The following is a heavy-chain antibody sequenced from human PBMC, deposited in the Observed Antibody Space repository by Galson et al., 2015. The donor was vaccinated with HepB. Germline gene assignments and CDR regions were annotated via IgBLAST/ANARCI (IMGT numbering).Heavy chain of an antibody. Sequence: TLSLTCTVSGGSISSGGYYWSWIRQHPGKGLEWIGYIYYSGSTYYNPSLKSRVTISVDTSKNQFSLKLSSVTAADTAVYYYARERVTKYAFDIWGQGTMVTVSS. CDR3: ARERVTKYAFDI. CDR2: IYYSGST. J-gene: IGHJ3*02. V-gene: IGHV4-31*03. D-gene: IGHD4-17*01. CDR1: GGSISSGGYY.